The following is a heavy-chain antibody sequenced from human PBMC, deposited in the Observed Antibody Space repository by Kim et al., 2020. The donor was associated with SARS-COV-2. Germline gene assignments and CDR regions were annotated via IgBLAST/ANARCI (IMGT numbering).Heavy chain of an antibody. CDR2: ISYDGGKK. Sequence: GGSLRLSCTASGFTFRDYAMHWVRQAPGKGLEWVAFISYDGGKKQYGDSVKGRFTVSRDNSKNTMYLQMNSLRTEDTAVFYCGKMFGGSNNDILTGQPYDAFDIWGQGTMVTVSS. D-gene: IGHD3-9*01. CDR1: GFTFRDYA. J-gene: IGHJ3*02. V-gene: IGHV3-30*18. CDR3: GKMFGGSNNDILTGQPYDAFDI.